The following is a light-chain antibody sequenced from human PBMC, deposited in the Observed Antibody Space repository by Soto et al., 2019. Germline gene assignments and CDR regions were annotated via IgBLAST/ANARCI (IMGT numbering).Light chain of an antibody. CDR3: CSYAGSSTWV. V-gene: IGLV2-23*01. Sequence: QSALTQPASVSGSPGQSITISCTGTSSDVGSYNLVSWYQQYPGKAPKLIISEGTKRPSGVSNRFSGSKSGSTASLTISGLQAEDEADYYCCSYAGSSTWVFGGGTKPTVL. CDR1: SSDVGSYNL. J-gene: IGLJ3*02. CDR2: EGT.